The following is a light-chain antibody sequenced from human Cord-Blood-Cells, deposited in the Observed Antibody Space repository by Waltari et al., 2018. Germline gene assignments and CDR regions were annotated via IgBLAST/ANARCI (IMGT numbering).Light chain of an antibody. CDR1: SSDVGGYNY. J-gene: IGLJ3*02. CDR2: YVS. Sequence: QSALTQPRSVSGSPGQSVTISCTGPSSDVGGYNYVSWYQQHPGKAPKLMIYYVSKRPSGVPDRFSGSKSGNTASLTISGLQAEDEADYYCCSYAGSYTWVFGGGTKLTVL. CDR3: CSYAGSYTWV. V-gene: IGLV2-11*01.